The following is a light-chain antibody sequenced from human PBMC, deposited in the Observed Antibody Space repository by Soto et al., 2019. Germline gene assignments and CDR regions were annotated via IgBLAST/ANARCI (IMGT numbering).Light chain of an antibody. Sequence: EIVMTQYPATLSVSPGGRATLSCMASQSISGTLAWYQQKPGQAPRLLIYGASTRATSFPARFSGSGSGTDFTLTISSLQSEDFAVYYCQQYNNWPWTFGQGTKVDIK. CDR1: QSISGT. J-gene: IGKJ1*01. CDR2: GAS. V-gene: IGKV3-15*01. CDR3: QQYNNWPWT.